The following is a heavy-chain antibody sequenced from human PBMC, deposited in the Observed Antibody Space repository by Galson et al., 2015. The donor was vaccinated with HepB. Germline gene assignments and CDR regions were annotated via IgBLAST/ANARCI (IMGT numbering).Heavy chain of an antibody. D-gene: IGHD2-15*01. V-gene: IGHV1-46*04. CDR3: ARDLVVVAANYYYGMDV. Sequence: SVKVSCKASGYTLTSYYMHWVRQAPGQGLEWMGIINPSGGSTSYAQKLQGRVTMTRDTSTSTVYMELSSLRSEDTAVYYCARDLVVVAANYYYGMDVWGQGTTVTVSS. CDR2: INPSGGST. J-gene: IGHJ6*02. CDR1: GYTLTSYY.